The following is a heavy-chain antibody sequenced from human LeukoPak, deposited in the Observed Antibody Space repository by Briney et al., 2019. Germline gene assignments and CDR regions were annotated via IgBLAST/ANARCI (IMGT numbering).Heavy chain of an antibody. CDR1: GGSISSSSYY. CDR2: IYYSGST. J-gene: IGHJ6*03. D-gene: IGHD3-16*01. CDR3: GRWGVYYYYMDV. Sequence: SETLSLTCAVAGGSISSSSYYWGWIRQPPGKGLEWIGSIYYSGSTYYNPSLKSRVTISVDTSKNQFSLKLSSVTAADTAVYYCGRWGVYYYYMDVWGKGTTVTVSS. V-gene: IGHV4-39*07.